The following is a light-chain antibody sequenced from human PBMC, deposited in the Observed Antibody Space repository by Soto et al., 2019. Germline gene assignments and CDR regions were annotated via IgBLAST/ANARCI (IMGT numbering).Light chain of an antibody. CDR2: WAS. CDR3: QQCYSTPQT. Sequence: DILMTQSPDSLAVSLGERATINCKSSQSVLYNSNNKNYLAWYQQKPGQPPKLLIYWASTRESGVPDRFSGSGSGTDFTRTISSLQAEDVAIYYCQQCYSTPQTFGQGTKVDIK. CDR1: QSVLYNSNNKNY. J-gene: IGKJ1*01. V-gene: IGKV4-1*01.